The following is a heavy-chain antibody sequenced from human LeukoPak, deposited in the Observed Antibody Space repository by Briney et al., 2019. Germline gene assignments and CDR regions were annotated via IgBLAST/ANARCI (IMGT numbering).Heavy chain of an antibody. CDR2: VTGSGDST. J-gene: IGHJ4*02. D-gene: IGHD3-22*01. CDR1: GFTFSNYA. V-gene: IGHV3-23*01. CDR3: AKGSKNSGYSSADY. Sequence: GGSLRLSCAASGFTFSNYAMSWVRQAPGKGLEWVSVVTGSGDSTYSADSVKGRFTLSRDNSKNTLDLQMNSLRAEDTAVYYCAKGSKNSGYSSADYWGQGTLVTVSS.